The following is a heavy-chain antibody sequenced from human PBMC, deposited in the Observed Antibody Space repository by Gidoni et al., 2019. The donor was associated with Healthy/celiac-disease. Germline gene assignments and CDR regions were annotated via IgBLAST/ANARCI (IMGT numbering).Heavy chain of an antibody. D-gene: IGHD5-18*01. CDR1: VFTFSSYW. Sequence: EVQLVESGGGLVQPGGSLRLSFAASVFTFSSYWMPWVRQAPGKGLEGVENIKKEGSEKYYVDAVKGRFTISRDNDKNSLYLQMNSLRAEDTAVYYCARARGYSYGYVDYWGQGTLVTVSS. CDR2: IKKEGSEK. CDR3: ARARGYSYGYVDY. J-gene: IGHJ4*02. V-gene: IGHV3-7*01.